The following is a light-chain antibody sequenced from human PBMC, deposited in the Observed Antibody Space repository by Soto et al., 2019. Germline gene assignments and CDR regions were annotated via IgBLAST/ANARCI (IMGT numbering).Light chain of an antibody. J-gene: IGKJ1*01. CDR3: QQYNNWPRT. CDR1: QSVSSN. V-gene: IGKV3-15*01. Sequence: EIVMTHSPATLSVSPGERATLSCRASQSVSSNLAWYEQKPGQAPSLLIYGASTRATGIPARFSGSGSGTEFTLTISSLQSEDFAVYYCQQYNNWPRTFGQGTKV. CDR2: GAS.